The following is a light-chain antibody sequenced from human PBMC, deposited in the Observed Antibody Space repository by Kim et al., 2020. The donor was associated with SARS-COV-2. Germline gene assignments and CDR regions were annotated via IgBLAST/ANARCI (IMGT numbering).Light chain of an antibody. V-gene: IGKV3-20*01. CDR1: QSVSSRS. J-gene: IGKJ5*01. CDR3: QQYGSSPPAT. CDR2: GAS. Sequence: EIVLTQSPGTLSLSPGERATLSCRASQSVSSRSLAWYQQKAGQAPRLLIYGASSRATGIPDRFSGSGSGTDFTLTISRLEPEDFAVYYCQQYGSSPPATFGQGTRLEIK.